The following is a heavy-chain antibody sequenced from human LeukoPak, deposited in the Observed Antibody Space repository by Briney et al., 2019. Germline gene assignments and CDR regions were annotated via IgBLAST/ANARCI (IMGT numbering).Heavy chain of an antibody. D-gene: IGHD3-22*01. CDR3: ARLLDNDISGDPDTFDV. Sequence: PLETLSLTCTVSGGSLSGHYCSWIRQPPRKRMEWIGYVSYTGRTKYNPSLQSRVTISIDTSKSQFSLKLTSVTSADTAVYSCARLLDNDISGDPDTFDVWGQGTTVTVSS. CDR2: VSYTGRT. CDR1: GGSLSGHY. V-gene: IGHV4-59*11. J-gene: IGHJ3*01.